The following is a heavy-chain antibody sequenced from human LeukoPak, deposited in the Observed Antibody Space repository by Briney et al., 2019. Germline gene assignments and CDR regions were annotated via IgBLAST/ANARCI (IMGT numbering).Heavy chain of an antibody. V-gene: IGHV1-2*02. CDR3: ARVYYYDSSGYTLDY. D-gene: IGHD3-22*01. Sequence: GASVKVPCKASGYTFTGYYMHWVRQAPGQGLEWMGWINPNSGGTNYAQKFQGRVTMTRDTSISTAYMELSRLRSDDTAVYYCARVYYYDSSGYTLDYWGQGTLVTVSS. J-gene: IGHJ4*02. CDR2: INPNSGGT. CDR1: GYTFTGYY.